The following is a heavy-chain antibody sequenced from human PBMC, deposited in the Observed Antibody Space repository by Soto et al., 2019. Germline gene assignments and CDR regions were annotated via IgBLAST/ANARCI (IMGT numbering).Heavy chain of an antibody. J-gene: IGHJ6*02. CDR3: AASRGFDSSGYSGYYYGMDV. D-gene: IGHD3-22*01. CDR2: ITWNSDEI. Sequence: EVQLVESGGGLVQPGRSLRLSCAASGFTFDDYAMHWVRQRPGRGLEWVSGITWNSDEIGYPDSVKGRFSISRDNAKKYLYLQMNSLRPDDTALYCWAASRGFDSSGYSGYYYGMDVWGQGTTVTVSS. CDR1: GFTFDDYA. V-gene: IGHV3-9*01.